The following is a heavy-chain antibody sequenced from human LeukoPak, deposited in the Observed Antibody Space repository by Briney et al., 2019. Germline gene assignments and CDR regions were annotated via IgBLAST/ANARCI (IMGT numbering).Heavy chain of an antibody. CDR1: GYSFSSFW. D-gene: IGHD3-16*01. Sequence: GESLKISCQGSGYSFSSFWVGRVRRTPGKGLEWMGVVYPDDSAARYSPSFQGQITFSADKSLDTAYLQWSSLRASDTGIYFCARSRVWGDSRWAFDYWGQGTPVTVSS. CDR3: ARSRVWGDSRWAFDY. CDR2: VYPDDSAA. V-gene: IGHV5-51*01. J-gene: IGHJ4*02.